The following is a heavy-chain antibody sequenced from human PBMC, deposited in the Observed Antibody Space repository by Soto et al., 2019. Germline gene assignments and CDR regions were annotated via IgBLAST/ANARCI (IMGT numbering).Heavy chain of an antibody. V-gene: IGHV1-18*01. Sequence: QVQLLQSGAEVKKPGASVKVSCKASGYTFTSYGISWVRQAPGQGLERMGWISAYNGNTNYAQKLQGRVTMTTDTPTSTADMELRSLRSDDTAMYYCAREDPPSLTWGQGTLVTVSS. CDR1: GYTFTSYG. CDR2: ISAYNGNT. J-gene: IGHJ5*02. CDR3: AREDPPSLT. D-gene: IGHD2-2*01.